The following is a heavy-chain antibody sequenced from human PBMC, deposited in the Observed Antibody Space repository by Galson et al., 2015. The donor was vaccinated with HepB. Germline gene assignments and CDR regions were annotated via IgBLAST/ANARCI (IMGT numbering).Heavy chain of an antibody. J-gene: IGHJ4*02. V-gene: IGHV4-34*01. CDR1: GGSFSGYY. CDR2: ISHSGCT. CDR3: ARRSYLDY. Sequence: ETLSLTCAVYGGSFSGYYWSWIRQPPGKGLEWIGEISHSGCTNYNPSLKGRVTISVDTSKNQFSLKLSSVTAADTAVYYCARRSYLDYWGQGTLVTVSS. D-gene: IGHD3-10*01.